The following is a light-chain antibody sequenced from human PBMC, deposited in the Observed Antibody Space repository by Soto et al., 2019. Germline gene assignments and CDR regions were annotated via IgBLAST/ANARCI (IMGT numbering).Light chain of an antibody. Sequence: EIVMTQSPATLSVSPGERATLSCRASQSVSSNLAWYQQKPGQAPRLLIDGASTRATGIPARFSGSGSGTEFTLTISSLQSEDVAVYYCQQYNNWPPMTFGQGTKVEIK. CDR1: QSVSSN. J-gene: IGKJ1*01. CDR3: QQYNNWPPMT. CDR2: GAS. V-gene: IGKV3-15*01.